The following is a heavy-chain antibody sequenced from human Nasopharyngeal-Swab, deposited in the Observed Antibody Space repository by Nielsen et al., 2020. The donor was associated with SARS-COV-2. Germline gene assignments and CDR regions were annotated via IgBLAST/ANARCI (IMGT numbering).Heavy chain of an antibody. Sequence: GGSLRLSCKGSGSSFTSYWIGWVRQMPGKGLEWMGIIYPGDSDTRYSPSFQGQVTISADKSISTAYLQWSSLKASDTAIYYCARHLPTYDFWSGSIRTGFDYWGQGTLVTVSS. J-gene: IGHJ4*02. D-gene: IGHD3-3*01. CDR3: ARHLPTYDFWSGSIRTGFDY. V-gene: IGHV5-51*01. CDR1: GSSFTSYW. CDR2: IYPGDSDT.